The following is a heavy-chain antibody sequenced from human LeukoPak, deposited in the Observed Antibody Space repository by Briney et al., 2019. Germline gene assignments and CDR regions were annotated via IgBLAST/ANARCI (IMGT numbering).Heavy chain of an antibody. Sequence: GGSLRLSCAASGFTFSSYWMHWVRQAPGKGLVWVSRINSDGSTTTYADSVKGRFTISRDNAKNTLYLQMNSLRAEDTAVYYCASSLWFGYFDYWGQGTLVTVSS. J-gene: IGHJ4*02. CDR2: INSDGSTT. CDR3: ASSLWFGYFDY. CDR1: GFTFSSYW. D-gene: IGHD3-10*01. V-gene: IGHV3-74*01.